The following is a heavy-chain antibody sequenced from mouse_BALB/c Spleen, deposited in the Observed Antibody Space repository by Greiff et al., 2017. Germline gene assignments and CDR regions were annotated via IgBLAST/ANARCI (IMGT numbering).Heavy chain of an antibody. Sequence: QVQLKESGPGLVAPSQSLSITCTVSGFSLTSYDISWIRQPPGKGLEWLGVIWTGGGTNYNSAFMSRLSISKDNSKSQVFLKMNSLQTDDTAIYYCVRDYGSSYEAMDYWGQGTSVTVSS. V-gene: IGHV2-9-2*01. CDR1: GFSLTSYD. CDR2: IWTGGGT. CDR3: VRDYGSSYEAMDY. D-gene: IGHD1-1*01. J-gene: IGHJ4*01.